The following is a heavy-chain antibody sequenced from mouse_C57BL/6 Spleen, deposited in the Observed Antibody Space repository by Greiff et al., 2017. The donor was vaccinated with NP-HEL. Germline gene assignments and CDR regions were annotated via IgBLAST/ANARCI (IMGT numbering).Heavy chain of an antibody. J-gene: IGHJ1*03. V-gene: IGHV1-52*01. Sequence: QVQLQQPGAELVRPGSSVKLSCKASGYTFTSYWMHWVKQRPIQGLEWIGNIDPSDSETHYNQKFKDKATLTVDKSSSTAYMQLSSLTSEDSAVYYCARCWIDPIYRDWYFDVWGTGTTVTVSS. CDR3: ARCWIDPIYRDWYFDV. CDR2: IDPSDSET. CDR1: GYTFTSYW. D-gene: IGHD2-14*01.